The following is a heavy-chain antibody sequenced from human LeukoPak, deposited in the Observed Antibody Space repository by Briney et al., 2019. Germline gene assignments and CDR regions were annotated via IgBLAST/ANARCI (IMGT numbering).Heavy chain of an antibody. CDR1: GGTFSSYA. CDR3: ARNVVGANQFDY. CDR2: IIPIFGTA. Sequence: ASVKVSCKASGGTFSSYAISWVRQAPGQGLEWMGGIIPIFGTANYAQKFQGRVTMTRDTSTSTVYMELSSLRSEDTAVYYCARNVVGANQFDYWGQGTLVTVSS. V-gene: IGHV1-69*05. J-gene: IGHJ4*02. D-gene: IGHD2-15*01.